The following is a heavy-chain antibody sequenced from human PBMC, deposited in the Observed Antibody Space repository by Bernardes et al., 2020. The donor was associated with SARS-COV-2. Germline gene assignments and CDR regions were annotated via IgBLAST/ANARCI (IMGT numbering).Heavy chain of an antibody. Sequence: ASVKVSCKASGYPFTGYYIHWVRQAPGQGLEWMGWINPKSGGTNYAQRFQGRVTMTSDTSISTAYMELSRLRSDDTAVYYCALPPTNYDRYGMDVWGQGTTVTVSS. CDR2: INPKSGGT. CDR1: GYPFTGYY. D-gene: IGHD3-16*01. J-gene: IGHJ6*02. CDR3: ALPPTNYDRYGMDV. V-gene: IGHV1-2*02.